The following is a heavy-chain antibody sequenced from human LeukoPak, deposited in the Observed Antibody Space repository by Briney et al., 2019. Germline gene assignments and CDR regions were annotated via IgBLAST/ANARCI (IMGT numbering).Heavy chain of an antibody. CDR1: GFTFSSYA. V-gene: IGHV3-23*01. J-gene: IGHJ4*02. CDR2: ISGSGGST. Sequence: GGPLRLSCAASGFTFSSYAMSWVRQAPGKGLEWVSAISGSGGSTYYADSVKGRFTISRDNSKNTLYLQMNSLRAEDTAVYYCAKDVVAGTGYYFDYWGQGTLVTVSS. CDR3: AKDVVAGTGYYFDY. D-gene: IGHD6-19*01.